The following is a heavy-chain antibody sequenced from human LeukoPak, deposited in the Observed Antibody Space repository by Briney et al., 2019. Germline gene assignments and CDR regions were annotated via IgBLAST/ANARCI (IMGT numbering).Heavy chain of an antibody. D-gene: IGHD4/OR15-4a*01. CDR2: IYYSGST. CDR1: GGSISSGGYY. V-gene: IGHV4-31*03. J-gene: IGHJ6*03. Sequence: PSQTLSLTCTVSGGSISSGGYYWSWIRQPPGKGLEWIGYIYYSGSTYYNPSLKSRVTISVDTSKNQFSLKLSSVTAADTAVYYCARVQVLPDYYYYMDVWGKGTTVTVSS. CDR3: ARVQVLPDYYYYMDV.